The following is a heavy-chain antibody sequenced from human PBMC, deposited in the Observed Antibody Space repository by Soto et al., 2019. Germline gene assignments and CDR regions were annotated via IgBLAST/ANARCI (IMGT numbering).Heavy chain of an antibody. CDR1: GFTFSSYG. CDR2: IWYDGSNK. CDR3: ASGGLGYCSGGSCSPGDY. Sequence: QVQLVESGGGVVQPGRSLRLSCAASGFTFSSYGMHWVRQAPGKGLEWVAVIWYDGSNKYYADSVKGRFTISRDNSKNTLYLQMNSLRAEDTAVYYCASGGLGYCSGGSCSPGDYWGQGTLVTVSS. J-gene: IGHJ4*02. V-gene: IGHV3-33*01. D-gene: IGHD2-15*01.